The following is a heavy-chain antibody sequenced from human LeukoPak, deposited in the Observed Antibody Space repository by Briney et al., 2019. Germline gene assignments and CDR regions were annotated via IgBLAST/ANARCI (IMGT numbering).Heavy chain of an antibody. D-gene: IGHD6-19*01. V-gene: IGHV3-48*04. CDR1: GFTFSSYS. Sequence: GGSLRLSCAASGFTFSSYSMNWVRQAPGEGLEWVSYISSSSSTIYYADSVKGRFTISRDNAKNSLYLQMNSLRAEDTAVYYCARYNTGWSSDYWGQGTLVTVSS. J-gene: IGHJ4*02. CDR2: ISSSSSTI. CDR3: ARYNTGWSSDY.